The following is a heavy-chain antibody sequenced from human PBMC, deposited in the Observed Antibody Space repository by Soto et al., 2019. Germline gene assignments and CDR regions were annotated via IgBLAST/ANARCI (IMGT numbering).Heavy chain of an antibody. CDR1: GGSISGYY. J-gene: IGHJ4*02. V-gene: IGHV4-59*01. CDR3: ASGLSGDKVDQ. D-gene: IGHD2-21*01. Sequence: PSETLSLTCTVSGGSISGYYWSWIRQPPGKGLEWIGYVWYDGSTNYNPSLKSRVTISLDTYKNQFSLKLSSVTAADTAVYYCASGLSGDKVDQWGQGTLVTVSS. CDR2: VWYDGST.